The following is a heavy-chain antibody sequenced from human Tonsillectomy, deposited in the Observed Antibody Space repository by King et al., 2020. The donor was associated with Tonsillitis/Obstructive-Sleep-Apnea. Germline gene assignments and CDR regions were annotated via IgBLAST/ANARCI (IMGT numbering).Heavy chain of an antibody. CDR2: INPSGGST. D-gene: IGHD3-9*01. CDR3: AREDLYYDILTVYYIRFYFDY. Sequence: VQLVESGAEVKKPGASVKVSCKASGYTFTSYYMHWVRQAPGQGLEWMGIINPSGGSTSYAQKFQGRVTMTRDTSTSTVYMELSSLRSEDTAVYYCAREDLYYDILTVYYIRFYFDYWGQGTLVTVSS. V-gene: IGHV1-46*01. J-gene: IGHJ4*02. CDR1: GYTFTSYY.